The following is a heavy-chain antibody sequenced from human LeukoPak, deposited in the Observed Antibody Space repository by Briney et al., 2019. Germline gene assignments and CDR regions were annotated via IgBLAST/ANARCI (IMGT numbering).Heavy chain of an antibody. V-gene: IGHV1-69*05. Sequence: ASVNVSCKASGGTFSSYAISWVRQAPRQGLEWMGRIIPIFGTANYAQKFQGRVTITTDESTSTAYLGLSSLRSEDTAVYYCAREGRNWFDPWGQGTLVTVSS. J-gene: IGHJ5*02. CDR3: AREGRNWFDP. CDR2: IIPIFGTA. CDR1: GGTFSSYA.